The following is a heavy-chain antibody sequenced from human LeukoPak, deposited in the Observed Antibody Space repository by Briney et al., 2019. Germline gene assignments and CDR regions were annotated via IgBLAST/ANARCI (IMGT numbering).Heavy chain of an antibody. CDR3: ARGGRIEVTIFGVVMTKNWFDP. CDR1: GGSISSSSYY. CDR2: IYCSGST. D-gene: IGHD3-3*01. V-gene: IGHV4-39*07. Sequence: PSETLSLTCTVSGGSISSSSYYWGWIRQPPGKGLEWIGSIYCSGSTCYNPSLKSRVTISVDTSKNQFSLKLSSVTAADTAVYYCARGGRIEVTIFGVVMTKNWFDPWGQGTLVTVSS. J-gene: IGHJ5*02.